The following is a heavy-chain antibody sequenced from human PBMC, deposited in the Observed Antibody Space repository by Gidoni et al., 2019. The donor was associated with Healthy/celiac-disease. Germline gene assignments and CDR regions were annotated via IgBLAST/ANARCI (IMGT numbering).Heavy chain of an antibody. CDR2: IYPGDSYT. D-gene: IGHD6-13*01. V-gene: IGHV5-51*03. CDR3: ARVVAAAGTRYYFDY. J-gene: IGHJ4*02. Sequence: EVQLVQSGAEVKKPGESRKISCKGSGYSFTSYWIGWVRQMPGKGLEWMGIIYPGDSYTRYSPSFQGQVTISADKSISTAYLQWSSLKASDTAMYYCARVVAAAGTRYYFDYWGQGTLVTVSS. CDR1: GYSFTSYW.